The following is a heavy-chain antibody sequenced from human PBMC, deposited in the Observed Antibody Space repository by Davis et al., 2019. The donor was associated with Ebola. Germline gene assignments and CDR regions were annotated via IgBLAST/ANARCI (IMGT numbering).Heavy chain of an antibody. Sequence: PGGSLRLSCAASGFSFSDYYMSWIRQAPGKGLECVSYISGLSRTIYDADSVKGRFTISRDNAKNSLYLEMHNLRADDTAVYYCARGGNQYYYGLDVWGQGTTVTVSS. CDR2: ISGLSRTI. CDR3: ARGGNQYYYGLDV. V-gene: IGHV3-11*01. J-gene: IGHJ6*02. D-gene: IGHD1-14*01. CDR1: GFSFSDYY.